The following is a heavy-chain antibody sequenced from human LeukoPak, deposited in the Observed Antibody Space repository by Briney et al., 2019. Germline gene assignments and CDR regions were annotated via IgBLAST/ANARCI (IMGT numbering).Heavy chain of an antibody. CDR1: GGSISSSNW. J-gene: IGHJ4*02. CDR2: IYHSGST. V-gene: IGHV4-4*02. Sequence: SETLSLTCAVSGGSISSSNWWSWVRQPPGKGLEWIGEIYHSGSTNYNPSLKSRVTISVDKSKNQFSLKLGSVTAADTAVYYCARDRRSGRATKYFDYWGQGTLVTVSS. CDR3: ARDRRSGRATKYFDY. D-gene: IGHD2-15*01.